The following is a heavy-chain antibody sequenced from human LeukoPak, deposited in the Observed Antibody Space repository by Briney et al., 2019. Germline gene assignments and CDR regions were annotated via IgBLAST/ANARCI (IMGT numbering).Heavy chain of an antibody. CDR2: ISGSGGST. CDR3: AKDRRYCSGGSCYRWFDP. J-gene: IGHJ5*02. CDR1: GLTFSSYA. D-gene: IGHD2-15*01. V-gene: IGHV3-23*01. Sequence: GGSLRLSRAASGLTFSSYAMSSVRQAPGEGLEWVSAISGSGGSTYYADSVKGRFTISRDNSKNTLYQQMNSLRAEDTAVYYCAKDRRYCSGGSCYRWFDPWGQGTRVTVSA.